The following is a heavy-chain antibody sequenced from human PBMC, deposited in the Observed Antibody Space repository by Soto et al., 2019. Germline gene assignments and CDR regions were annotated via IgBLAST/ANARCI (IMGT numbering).Heavy chain of an antibody. J-gene: IGHJ4*02. CDR3: ARERQYEPLLY. CDR1: GYTFTNYG. CDR2: VSAYNRNT. Sequence: QVQLVQSGVEVKKPGASVKVSCQASGYTFTNYGITWLRQAPGQGLEWIGWVSAYNRNTNYAQRFQDRVTMTTDTSTRTAYMELRNLKSDDTAIYFCARERQYEPLLYWGQGTLVTVSS. V-gene: IGHV1-18*01. D-gene: IGHD2-2*01.